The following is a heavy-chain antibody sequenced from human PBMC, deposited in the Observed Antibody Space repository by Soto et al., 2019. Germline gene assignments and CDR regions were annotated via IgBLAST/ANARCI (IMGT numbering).Heavy chain of an antibody. Sequence: SETLSLTCAVYGGSFSGYYWSWIRQPPGKGLEWIGEINHSGSTNYNPSLKSRVTLSVDTSKNQFSVRLNSVTASDTAVYYCAPLSVSLSGPYGIHVWGQGTTVTVSS. CDR2: INHSGST. V-gene: IGHV4-34*01. CDR3: APLSVSLSGPYGIHV. J-gene: IGHJ6*02. CDR1: GGSFSGYY. D-gene: IGHD2-15*01.